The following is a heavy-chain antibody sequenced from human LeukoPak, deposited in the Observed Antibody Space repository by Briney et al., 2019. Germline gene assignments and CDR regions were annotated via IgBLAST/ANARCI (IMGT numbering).Heavy chain of an antibody. CDR3: AEDGPPVNEYSSSYYFDY. Sequence: EGSLRLSCAASGFIFSSYPMHWVRQAPGLGLQWVAVISHDGSNKFYEDSVKGRFTISRDNSKNTLYLQMNSLRAEDTAVCYCAEDGPPVNEYSSSYYFDYWGQGTLVTVSS. J-gene: IGHJ4*02. CDR2: ISHDGSNK. CDR1: GFIFSSYP. V-gene: IGHV3-30*01. D-gene: IGHD6-6*01.